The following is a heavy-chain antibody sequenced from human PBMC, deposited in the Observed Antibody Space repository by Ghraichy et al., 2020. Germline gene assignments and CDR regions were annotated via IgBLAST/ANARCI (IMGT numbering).Heavy chain of an antibody. D-gene: IGHD2-15*01. CDR3: AKRPAGLSWGPSYAMDV. CDR2: ITGSGSTT. CDR1: GFTFSTFP. V-gene: IGHV3-23*01. Sequence: AGSLRLSCAASGFTFSTFPMSWVRQVPGQGLEWVSVITGSGSTTYYADSVKGRFTISRDNSKNTLSLQMYSLRAEDTAVYYCAKRPAGLSWGPSYAMDVWGQGTTVTVSS. J-gene: IGHJ6*02.